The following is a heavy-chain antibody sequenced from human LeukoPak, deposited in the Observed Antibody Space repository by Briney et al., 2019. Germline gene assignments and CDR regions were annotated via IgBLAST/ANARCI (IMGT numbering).Heavy chain of an antibody. CDR1: GGTFSSYA. CDR3: ARVTSGYSSPPDY. J-gene: IGHJ4*02. Sequence: SMKVSCKASGGTFSSYAISWVRQAPGQGLEWMGRIIPIFGTANYAQKFQGRVTITTDESTSTAYMELSSLRSEDTAVYYCARVTSGYSSPPDYWGQGTLVTVSS. D-gene: IGHD6-13*01. CDR2: IIPIFGTA. V-gene: IGHV1-69*05.